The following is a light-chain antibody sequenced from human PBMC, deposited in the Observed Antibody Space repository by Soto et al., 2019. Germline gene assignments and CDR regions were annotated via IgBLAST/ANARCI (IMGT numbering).Light chain of an antibody. CDR1: QSISSW. V-gene: IGKV1-5*03. CDR2: KAS. J-gene: IGKJ1*01. CDR3: QQYDT. Sequence: DIQMTQSPSTLSASVGDRVTITCLASQSISSWLAWYQQKPGKAPKLLIYKASSLESGVPSRFSGSGSGTEFTLTISSLQPDDFATYYCQQYDTFGKGTKVEIK.